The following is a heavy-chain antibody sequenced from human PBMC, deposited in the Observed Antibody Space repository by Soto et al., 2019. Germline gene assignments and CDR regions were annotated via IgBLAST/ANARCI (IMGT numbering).Heavy chain of an antibody. CDR3: ARVGGEGYYDSSGYPA. D-gene: IGHD3-22*01. V-gene: IGHV3-48*01. CDR1: GFTFSSYS. CDR2: ISSSSSTI. J-gene: IGHJ5*02. Sequence: EVQLVESGGGLVQPGGSLRLSCAASGFTFSSYSMNWVRQAPGKGLEWVSYISSSSSTIYYADSVKGRFTISRDNAKNSLYLQMNSLRAEDTAVYYCARVGGEGYYDSSGYPAWGQGTLVTVSS.